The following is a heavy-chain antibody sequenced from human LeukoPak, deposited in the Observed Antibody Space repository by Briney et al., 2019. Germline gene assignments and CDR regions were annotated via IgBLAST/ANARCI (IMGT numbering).Heavy chain of an antibody. CDR3: AAQWLVRHAFDI. V-gene: IGHV4-34*01. J-gene: IGHJ3*02. D-gene: IGHD6-19*01. CDR2: INHSGST. Sequence: SSETLSLTCAVFGGSLSGRYWSWIRQPTGKGLEWIGEINHSGSTNYNPSLKSRVTISLDTSKNQFSLEMSSATAADTAIYYCAAQWLVRHAFDIWGQGTMVTVSS. CDR1: GGSLSGRY.